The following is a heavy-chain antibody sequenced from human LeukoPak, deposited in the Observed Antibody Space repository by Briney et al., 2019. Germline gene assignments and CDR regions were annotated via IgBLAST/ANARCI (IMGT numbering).Heavy chain of an antibody. Sequence: SETLSLTCTVSGGSISSGSYYWSWIRQPAGKGLEWIGRIYTSGSTNYNPSLKSRVTISVDTSKNQFSLKLSSVTAADTAVYYCAKSGYNRFDYWGQGTLVTASS. D-gene: IGHD5-24*01. CDR1: GGSISSGSYY. J-gene: IGHJ4*02. CDR2: IYTSGST. V-gene: IGHV4-61*02. CDR3: AKSGYNRFDY.